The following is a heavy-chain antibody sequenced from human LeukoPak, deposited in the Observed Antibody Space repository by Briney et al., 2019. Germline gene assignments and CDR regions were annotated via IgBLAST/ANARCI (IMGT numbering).Heavy chain of an antibody. J-gene: IGHJ4*02. CDR2: ISSSSYI. CDR1: GFTFSSYG. CDR3: ARREYVDDY. Sequence: PGGSLRLSCAASGFTFSSYGMHWVRQAPGKGLEWVSFISSSSYIYYADSVKGRFTISRDNAKNSLYLQMNSLRTEDTAVYYCARREYVDDYWGQGTLVTVSS. V-gene: IGHV3-21*01. D-gene: IGHD2/OR15-2a*01.